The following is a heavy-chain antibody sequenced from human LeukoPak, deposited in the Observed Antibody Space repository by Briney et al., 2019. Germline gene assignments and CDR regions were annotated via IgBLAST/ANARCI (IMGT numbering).Heavy chain of an antibody. CDR2: IWYDGSNK. CDR3: AREQGPYYYDSSGYRAFDY. Sequence: GGSLRLSCAASGFTFSSYGMHWVRQAPGKGLEWVAVIWYDGSNKYCADSVKGRFTISRDNSKNTLYLQMNSLRAEDTAVYYCAREQGPYYYDSSGYRAFDYWGQGTLVTVSS. D-gene: IGHD3-22*01. J-gene: IGHJ4*02. CDR1: GFTFSSYG. V-gene: IGHV3-33*01.